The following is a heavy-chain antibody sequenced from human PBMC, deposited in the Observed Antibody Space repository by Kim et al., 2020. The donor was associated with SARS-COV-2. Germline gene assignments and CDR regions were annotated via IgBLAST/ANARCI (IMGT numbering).Heavy chain of an antibody. Sequence: NYNPSLKSRVTISVDTSKNQFSLKLSSVTAADTAVYYCARLTLRLYGMDVWGQGTTVTVSS. J-gene: IGHJ6*02. CDR3: ARLTLRLYGMDV. D-gene: IGHD6-25*01. V-gene: IGHV4-59*08.